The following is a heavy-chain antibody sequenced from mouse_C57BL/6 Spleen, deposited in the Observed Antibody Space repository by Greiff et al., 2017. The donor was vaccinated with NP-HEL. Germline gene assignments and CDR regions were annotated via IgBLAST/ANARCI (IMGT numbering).Heavy chain of an antibody. J-gene: IGHJ4*01. V-gene: IGHV1-61*01. CDR1: GYTFTSYW. CDR2: IYPSDSET. D-gene: IGHD4-1*01. Sequence: VQLQQPGAVLVRPGSSVKLSCKASGYTFTSYWMDWVKQRPGQGLEWIGNIYPSDSETHYNQKFKDKATLTVDKSSSTAYMQLSSLTSEDSAVYYCASLAGTGAMDYWGQGTSVTVSS. CDR3: ASLAGTGAMDY.